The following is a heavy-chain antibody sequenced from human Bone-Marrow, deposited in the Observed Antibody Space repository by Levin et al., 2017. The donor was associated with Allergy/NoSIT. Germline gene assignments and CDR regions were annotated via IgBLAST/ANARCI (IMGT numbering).Heavy chain of an antibody. V-gene: IGHV3-74*01. J-gene: IGHJ4*02. Sequence: GESLKISCAASGFTFSSYWMHWVRQAPGKGLVWVSRINSDGSSTSYADSVKGRFTISRDNAKNTLYLQMNSLRAEDTAVYYCARVSLLSGGSCYEGNVRLGYFDYWGQGTLVTVSS. D-gene: IGHD2-15*01. CDR1: GFTFSSYW. CDR2: INSDGSST. CDR3: ARVSLLSGGSCYEGNVRLGYFDY.